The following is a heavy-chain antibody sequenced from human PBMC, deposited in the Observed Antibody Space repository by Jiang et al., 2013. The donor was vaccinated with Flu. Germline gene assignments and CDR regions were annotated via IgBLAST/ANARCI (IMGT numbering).Heavy chain of an antibody. V-gene: IGHV1-69*02. J-gene: IGHJ6*02. D-gene: IGHD6-6*01. CDR3: AREALESHRYIAAGDYYYGMDV. Sequence: GAEVKKPGSSVKVSCKASGGTFSSYTISWVRQAPGQGLEWMGRIIPILGIANYAQKFQGRVTITADKSTSTAYMELSSLRSEDTAVYYCAREALESHRYIAAGDYYYGMDVWGQGTTVTVSS. CDR1: GGTFSSYT. CDR2: IIPILGIA.